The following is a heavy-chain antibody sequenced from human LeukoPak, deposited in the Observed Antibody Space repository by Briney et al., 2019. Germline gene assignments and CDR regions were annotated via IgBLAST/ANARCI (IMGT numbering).Heavy chain of an antibody. Sequence: GGSLRLSCAASGFTLSNYAMSWVRQAPGKGLEWVSYISSSGSTIYYADSVKGRFTISRDNAKNSLYLQMNSLRAEDTAVYYCARDSPRTNDAFDIWGQGTMVTVSS. CDR3: ARDSPRTNDAFDI. D-gene: IGHD1-1*01. V-gene: IGHV3-48*03. CDR1: GFTLSNYA. CDR2: ISSSGSTI. J-gene: IGHJ3*02.